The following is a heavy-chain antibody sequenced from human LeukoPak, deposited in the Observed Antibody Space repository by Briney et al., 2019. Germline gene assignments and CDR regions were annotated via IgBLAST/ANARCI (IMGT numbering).Heavy chain of an antibody. Sequence: SETLSLICTVSGDSINSYYWSWIRQPPGKGLEWIGFIYSSGSANYSPSLRSRVTMSVDMSKNQFSLKLRSVTAADTAVYYCARQGAVDIWGQGTMVIVSS. CDR1: GDSINSYY. CDR3: ARQGAVDI. CDR2: IYSSGSA. V-gene: IGHV4-4*09. J-gene: IGHJ3*02.